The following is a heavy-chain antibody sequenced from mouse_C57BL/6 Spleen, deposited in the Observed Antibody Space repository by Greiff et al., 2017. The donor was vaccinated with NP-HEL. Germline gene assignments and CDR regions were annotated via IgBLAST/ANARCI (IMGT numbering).Heavy chain of an antibody. CDR2: IDPSDSYT. D-gene: IGHD4-1*01. CDR1: GYTFTSYW. CDR3: ARGGLTGTSDY. Sequence: QVQLQQPGAELVMPGASVKLSCKASGYTFTSYWMHWVKQRPGQGLEWIGEIDPSDSYTNYNQKFKGKSTLTVDKSSSTAYLQLNSLTSEDSAVYYCARGGLTGTSDYWGQGTTLTVSS. V-gene: IGHV1-69*01. J-gene: IGHJ2*01.